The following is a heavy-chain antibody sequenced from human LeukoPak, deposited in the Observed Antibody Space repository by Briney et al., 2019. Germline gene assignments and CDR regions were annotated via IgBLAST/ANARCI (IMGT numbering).Heavy chain of an antibody. CDR2: INRSGST. CDR1: GGSFSGYY. J-gene: IGHJ4*02. CDR3: ARVGRTYYYGSGSYAFDY. V-gene: IGHV4-34*01. D-gene: IGHD3-10*01. Sequence: SETLSLTCAVYGGSFSGYYWSWIRQPPGKGLEWIGGINRSGSTNYNPSLKSRVTISVDTSKNQFSLKLSSVTAADTAGYYCARVGRTYYYGSGSYAFDYWGQGTLVTVSS.